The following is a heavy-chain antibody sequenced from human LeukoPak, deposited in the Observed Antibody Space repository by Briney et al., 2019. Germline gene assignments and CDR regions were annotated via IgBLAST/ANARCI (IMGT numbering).Heavy chain of an antibody. CDR2: ISSDGGTK. J-gene: IGHJ4*02. V-gene: IGHV3-30*18. D-gene: IGHD3-10*01. CDR1: KFTFSNYG. Sequence: PGGSLRLSCTASKFTFSNYGMQWVRQAPGKGLEWVAVISSDGGTKYYADCVKGRFTLSRDNSRNTLDLQMNSLGPEDTAVYYCAKEYDSGGYGAYFDYWGQGTLVTVSS. CDR3: AKEYDSGGYGAYFDY.